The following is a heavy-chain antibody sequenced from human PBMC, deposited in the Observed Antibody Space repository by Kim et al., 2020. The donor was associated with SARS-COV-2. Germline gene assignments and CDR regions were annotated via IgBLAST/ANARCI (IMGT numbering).Heavy chain of an antibody. V-gene: IGHV3-9*01. Sequence: SLRLSFAASFFTFSYYSMPFFLHSPVHCLAWVSGISWNSGSIGYADSVKGRFTISRDNAKNSLYLQMNSLRAEDTALYYCAKVGSVGAYFDYWGQGTLVTVSS. CDR1: FFTFSYYS. J-gene: IGHJ4*02. D-gene: IGHD2-15*01. CDR2: ISWNSGSI. CDR3: AKVGSVGAYFDY.